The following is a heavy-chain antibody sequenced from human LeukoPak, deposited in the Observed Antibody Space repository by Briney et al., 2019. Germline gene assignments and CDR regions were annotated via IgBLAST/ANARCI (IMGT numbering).Heavy chain of an antibody. Sequence: GGSLRLSCAASGFTFSSYAMSWVRQAPGKGLEWVSAIIGGGGSTYYADSMKGRFTISRDNSKNTLYLQMNSLRAEDTAVYSCAKDLAEYFYDGSGYYYLDFWGQGTLVTVSS. CDR3: AKDLAEYFYDGSGYYYLDF. J-gene: IGHJ4*02. D-gene: IGHD3-22*01. CDR2: IIGGGGST. V-gene: IGHV3-23*01. CDR1: GFTFSSYA.